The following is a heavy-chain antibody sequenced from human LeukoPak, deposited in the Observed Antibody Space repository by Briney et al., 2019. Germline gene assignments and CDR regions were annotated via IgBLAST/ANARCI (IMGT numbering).Heavy chain of an antibody. V-gene: IGHV3-23*01. CDR2: ISGSGGST. Sequence: GGSLRLSCAASGFTLSSYAMSWVRQARGKGLEWVSVISGSGGSTYYADSVKGRFTVSRDNSKNTLYLQMNSLRAEDTAVYYCAKDAMKGYCGGDCYPYYYYGMDVWGQGTTVTVSS. J-gene: IGHJ6*02. CDR1: GFTLSSYA. CDR3: AKDAMKGYCGGDCYPYYYYGMDV. D-gene: IGHD2-21*02.